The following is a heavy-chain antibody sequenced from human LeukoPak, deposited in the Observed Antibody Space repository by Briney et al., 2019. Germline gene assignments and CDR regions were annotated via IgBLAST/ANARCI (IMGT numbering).Heavy chain of an antibody. V-gene: IGHV3-33*01. CDR3: ARDLTAAAENFDY. D-gene: IGHD6-25*01. Sequence: GGSLRLSCAASGFTFSSYGMHWVRQAPGKGLEWVAVIWYDGSNKYYADSVKGRFTISRDNSKNTLYLQMNSLRAKDTAVYYCARDLTAAAENFDYWGQGTLVTVSS. CDR1: GFTFSSYG. J-gene: IGHJ4*02. CDR2: IWYDGSNK.